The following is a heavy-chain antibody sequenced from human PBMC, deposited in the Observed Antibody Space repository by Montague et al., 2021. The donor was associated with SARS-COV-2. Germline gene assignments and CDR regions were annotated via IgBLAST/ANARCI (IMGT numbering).Heavy chain of an antibody. D-gene: IGHD5-12*01. Sequence: SLRLSCAASGFIFSDYYMSWIRQAPGKGLEWISYISNSGSTIYYADSVKGRFTISRDNAKNSLYLQMNSLRAEDTAVYFCARHGLRGYSGFDPGRHWGRGILVIVSS. CDR2: ISNSGSTI. CDR3: ARHGLRGYSGFDPGRH. J-gene: IGHJ4*02. CDR1: GFIFSDYY. V-gene: IGHV3-11*01.